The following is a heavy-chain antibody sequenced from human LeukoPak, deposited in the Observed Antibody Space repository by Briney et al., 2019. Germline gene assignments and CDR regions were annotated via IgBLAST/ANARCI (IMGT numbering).Heavy chain of an antibody. Sequence: PSETLSLTCAVYGGSFSGYYWSWIRQPLGKGLEWIGEINHSGSTNYNPSLKSRVTISVDTSKNQFSLKLSSVTAADTAVYYCARVHYDFWSGYPTYAFDIWGQGTMVTVSS. CDR1: GGSFSGYY. D-gene: IGHD3-3*01. J-gene: IGHJ3*02. CDR2: INHSGST. V-gene: IGHV4-34*01. CDR3: ARVHYDFWSGYPTYAFDI.